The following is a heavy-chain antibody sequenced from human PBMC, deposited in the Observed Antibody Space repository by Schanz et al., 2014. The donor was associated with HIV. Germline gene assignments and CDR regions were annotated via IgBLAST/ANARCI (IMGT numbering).Heavy chain of an antibody. V-gene: IGHV3-30*18. CDR2: ISYDGSNK. CDR3: AKPEYDSRGNSQSHFDS. J-gene: IGHJ4*02. CDR1: GFSFSNYG. D-gene: IGHD3-22*01. Sequence: QVQLVESGGGVVQPGRSLRLSCAASGFSFSNYGMHWVRQAPGKGLEWVAVISYDGSNKHYADSVNGRFTISRDNSKNTLYLQMTTLRIDDTAVYYCAKPEYDSRGNSQSHFDSWGQGTLVTVSS.